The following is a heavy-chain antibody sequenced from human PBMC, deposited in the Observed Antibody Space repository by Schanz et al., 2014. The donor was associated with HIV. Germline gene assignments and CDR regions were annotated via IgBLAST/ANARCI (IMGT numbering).Heavy chain of an antibody. V-gene: IGHV3-30*18. CDR2: ISYDGSNK. D-gene: IGHD6-19*01. Sequence: QMQLVESGGAVVRPGGSLRLSCAVSGFTFSNYGMHWVRQAPGKGLEWVAVISYDGSNKYYADSLKGRFTIARDSFNNTLYLHMSSLRAEDTAVYFCAKDRTDSGWYKEGPRELGEWGQGTLVTVSS. CDR3: AKDRTDSGWYKEGPRELGE. CDR1: GFTFSNYG. J-gene: IGHJ4*02.